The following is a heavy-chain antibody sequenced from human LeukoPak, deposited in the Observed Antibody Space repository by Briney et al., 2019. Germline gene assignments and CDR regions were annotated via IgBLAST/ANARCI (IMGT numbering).Heavy chain of an antibody. CDR1: GFTFSSYA. CDR3: AKFTFGELLYNYGMAG. J-gene: IGHJ6*02. CDR2: ISGSGGST. Sequence: GGSLRLSCAASGFTFSSYAMSWVRQAPGKGLEWVSAISGSGGSTYYADSVKGRFTISRDNSKNTLYLQMNSLRAEDTAVYYCAKFTFGELLYNYGMAGWGQGNTVTVSS. D-gene: IGHD3-10*01. V-gene: IGHV3-23*01.